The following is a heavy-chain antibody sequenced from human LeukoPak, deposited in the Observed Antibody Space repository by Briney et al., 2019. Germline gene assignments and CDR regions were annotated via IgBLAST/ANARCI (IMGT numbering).Heavy chain of an antibody. CDR2: IKQDGSEK. Sequence: GGSLRLSCAASGFTFRNFWMAWVRQAPGKGLEWVATIKQDGSEKYYVDSVKGRFTISRDNARNSLYLQMNSLRAEDTAVYYCARDGSLDAFDIWGQGTMVTVSS. CDR3: ARDGSLDAFDI. CDR1: GFTFRNFW. V-gene: IGHV3-7*01. J-gene: IGHJ3*02.